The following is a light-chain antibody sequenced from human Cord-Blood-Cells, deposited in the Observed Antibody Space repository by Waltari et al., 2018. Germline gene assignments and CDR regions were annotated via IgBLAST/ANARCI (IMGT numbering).Light chain of an antibody. CDR1: SGSIASNY. Sequence: NFMLTQPHSVSESPGKTVTISCTRSSGSIASNYVQWYQQRPGSAPTTVIYEDNQRPAGVPDRFSGSIAGSSNSASLTISGLKTEDEADYYCQSYDSSNWVFGGGTKLTVL. CDR2: EDN. V-gene: IGLV6-57*03. J-gene: IGLJ3*02. CDR3: QSYDSSNWV.